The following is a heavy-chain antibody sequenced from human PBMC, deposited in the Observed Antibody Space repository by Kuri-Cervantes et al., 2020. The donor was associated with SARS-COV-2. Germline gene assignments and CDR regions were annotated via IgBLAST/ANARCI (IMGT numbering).Heavy chain of an antibody. D-gene: IGHD3-3*01. J-gene: IGHJ5*02. CDR1: GYTFTGYY. Sequence: VSVKVSCKASGYTFTGYYVHWIRQAPGEGLEWMGWINPKSGGTNYAQKFQGWATMTRETSISTAYMELSRLRSDDTAVYYCARGPAITIFGVLRGRENWFDPWGQGTLVTVSS. CDR2: INPKSGGT. CDR3: ARGPAITIFGVLRGRENWFDP. V-gene: IGHV1-2*04.